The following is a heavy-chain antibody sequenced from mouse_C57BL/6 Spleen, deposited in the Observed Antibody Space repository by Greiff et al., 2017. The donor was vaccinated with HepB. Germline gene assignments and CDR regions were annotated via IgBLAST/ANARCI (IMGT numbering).Heavy chain of an antibody. CDR1: GYTFTSYW. CDR2: IYPSDSET. CDR3: ARMITTDPYYFDY. J-gene: IGHJ2*01. Sequence: QVQLQQPGAELVRPGSSVKLSCKASGYTFTSYWMDWVKQRPGQGLEWIGNIYPSDSETHYNQKFKDKATLTVDKSSSTAYMQLSSLTSEDSAVYYCARMITTDPYYFDYGGQGTTLTVSS. V-gene: IGHV1-61*01. D-gene: IGHD1-1*01.